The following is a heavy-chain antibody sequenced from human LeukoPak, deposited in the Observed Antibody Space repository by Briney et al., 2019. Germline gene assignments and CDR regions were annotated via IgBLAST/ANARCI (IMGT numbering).Heavy chain of an antibody. CDR2: IWYDGSNK. CDR1: GFTFSSYG. CDR3: AGRSCSNGVCPFDY. V-gene: IGHV3-33*03. Sequence: GGSLRLSCAASGFTFSSYGMHWVRQAPGKGLEWVAVIWYDGSNKYYADSVKGRFTISRDNAKNSLYLQMNSLRDEDTAVYYCAGRSCSNGVCPFDYWGQGVLVTVSS. D-gene: IGHD2-8*01. J-gene: IGHJ4*02.